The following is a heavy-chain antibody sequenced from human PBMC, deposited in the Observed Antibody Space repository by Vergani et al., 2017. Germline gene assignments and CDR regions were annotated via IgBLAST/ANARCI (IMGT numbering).Heavy chain of an antibody. V-gene: IGHV4-59*13. CDR1: GGPFNTYY. Sequence: QVQLEESGPGLVKPSETLSLTCTVSGGPFNTYYWSWIRQSPGKGLEWIGYIYSTGSTNSNPSLNSRVTMSVDTSKNQFSLKLRSVTAADTAVYFCARVMYRDEASTGYRLEGMDIWGQGTTVTISS. J-gene: IGHJ6*02. CDR2: IYSTGST. CDR3: ARVMYRDEASTGYRLEGMDI. D-gene: IGHD3-9*01.